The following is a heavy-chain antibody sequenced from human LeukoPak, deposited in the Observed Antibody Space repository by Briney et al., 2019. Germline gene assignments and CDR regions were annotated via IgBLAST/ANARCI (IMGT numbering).Heavy chain of an antibody. CDR1: GGSFSGYY. Sequence: SETLSLTCAVYGGSFSGYYWSWIRQPPGKGLEWIGEINHSGSTNYNPSLKSRVTISVDTSKNQFSLKLSSVTAADTAVYYCARGGTNIVVVPAARYNWFDPWGQGTQVTVSS. V-gene: IGHV4-34*01. CDR3: ARGGTNIVVVPAARYNWFDP. J-gene: IGHJ5*02. D-gene: IGHD2-2*01. CDR2: INHSGST.